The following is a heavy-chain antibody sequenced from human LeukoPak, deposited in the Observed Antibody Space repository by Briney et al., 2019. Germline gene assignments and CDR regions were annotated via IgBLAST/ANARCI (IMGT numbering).Heavy chain of an antibody. CDR2: ISSGSSYI. CDR3: ARDAHYDFWSGYYSTWPLGY. CDR1: GFTFSSYS. J-gene: IGHJ4*02. D-gene: IGHD3-3*01. Sequence: PGGSLRLSCAASGFTFSSYSMNWVRQAPGKGLKWVSSISSGSSYIYYADSVKGRFTISRDNAKNSLYLQMNSLRAEDTAVYYCARDAHYDFWSGYYSTWPLGYWGQGTLVTVSS. V-gene: IGHV3-21*01.